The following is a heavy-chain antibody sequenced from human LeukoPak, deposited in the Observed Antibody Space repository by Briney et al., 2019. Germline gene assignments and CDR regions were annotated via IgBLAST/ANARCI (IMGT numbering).Heavy chain of an antibody. CDR1: GFTVSSNY. Sequence: GGSLRLSCAASGFTVSSNYMSWVRQAPGKGLEWVSVIYSGGSTYYADSVKGRFTISRDNSKNTLYLQMNSLRAEDTAVYYCARNLDSSGHLLDYWGQGTLVTVSS. V-gene: IGHV3-53*01. CDR3: ARNLDSSGHLLDY. J-gene: IGHJ4*02. D-gene: IGHD3-22*01. CDR2: IYSGGST.